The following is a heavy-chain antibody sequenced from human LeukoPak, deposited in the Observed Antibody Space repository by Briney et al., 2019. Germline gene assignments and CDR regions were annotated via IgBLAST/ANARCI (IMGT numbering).Heavy chain of an antibody. J-gene: IGHJ5*02. D-gene: IGHD3-3*01. CDR2: INPNSGGT. CDR3: ARATKYYDFWSGPFP. CDR1: GYTITGYY. V-gene: IGHV1-2*02. Sequence: ASAKVSCKASGYTITGYYMHWVRQAPGQGLEWMGWINPNSGGTNYAQKFQGRVTMTRDTSISTAYMELSRLRSDDTAVYYCARATKYYDFWSGPFPWGQGTLVTVSS.